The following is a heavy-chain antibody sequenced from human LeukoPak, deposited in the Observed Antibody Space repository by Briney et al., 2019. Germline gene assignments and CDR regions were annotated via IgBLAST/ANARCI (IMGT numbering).Heavy chain of an antibody. CDR3: AKNSPVDYAFWSGYYTSFDP. J-gene: IGHJ5*02. D-gene: IGHD3-3*01. Sequence: GGSLRLSCAASGFTFSSYAMSWVRQAPGKGLEWVSAISGSGGSTYYADSVKGRFTISRDNSKNTPYLQMNSLRAEDTAVYYCAKNSPVDYAFWSGYYTSFDPWAPGTSVTVSS. CDR1: GFTFSSYA. V-gene: IGHV3-23*01. CDR2: ISGSGGST.